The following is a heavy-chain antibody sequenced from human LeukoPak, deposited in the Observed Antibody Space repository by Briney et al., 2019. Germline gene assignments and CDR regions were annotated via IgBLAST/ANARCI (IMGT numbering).Heavy chain of an antibody. CDR3: ARGRDRSKAGDH. J-gene: IGHJ4*02. V-gene: IGHV4-34*01. CDR1: GGSCDDYY. D-gene: IGHD5-24*01. CDR2: IHPSGIF. Sequence: SETLSLTCAVYGGSCDDYYCSWLRQPPGKGLEWIGEIHPSGIFYYNSSLLSRVTISIDTSKSQFSLRLTFVTAADTASYYCARGRDRSKAGDHWGQGSLVTVSS.